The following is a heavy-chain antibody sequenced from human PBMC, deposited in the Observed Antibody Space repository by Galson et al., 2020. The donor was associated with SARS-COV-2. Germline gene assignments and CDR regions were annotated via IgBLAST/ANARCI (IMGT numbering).Heavy chain of an antibody. CDR2: IYYSGST. CDR3: ARLMEDNGGIFDP. CDR1: GGSISSYY. D-gene: IGHD6-13*01. J-gene: IGHJ5*02. Sequence: SQTLSLTCTVSGGSISSYYWSWIRQPPGKGLEWIGYIYYSGSTNYNPSLKSRVTISVDTSKNQFSLKLSSVTAADTAVYYCARLMEDNGGIFDPWGQGTLVTVSS. V-gene: IGHV4-59*08.